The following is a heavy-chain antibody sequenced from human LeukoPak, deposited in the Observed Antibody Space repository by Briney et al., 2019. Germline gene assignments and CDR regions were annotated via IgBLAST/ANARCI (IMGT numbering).Heavy chain of an antibody. CDR3: ARDGFTIFGVVAYYYMDV. J-gene: IGHJ6*03. V-gene: IGHV1-69*06. CDR2: IIPIFGTA. CDR1: GGTFSSYA. D-gene: IGHD3-3*01. Sequence: SVKVSRKASGGTFSSYAISWVRQAPGQGLEWMGGIIPIFGTANYAQKFQGRVTITADKSTSTAYMELRSLRSDDTAVYYCARDGFTIFGVVAYYYMDVWGKGTTVTVSS.